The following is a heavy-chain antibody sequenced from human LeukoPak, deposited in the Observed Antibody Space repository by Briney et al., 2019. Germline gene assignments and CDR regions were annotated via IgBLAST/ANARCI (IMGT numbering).Heavy chain of an antibody. CDR3: AKHQLWLFDYYNYRDV. V-gene: IGHV4-39*01. D-gene: IGHD5-18*01. J-gene: IGHJ6*03. CDR1: GGSISSSSYY. Sequence: SETLSLTCTVSGGSISSSSYYWGWIRQPPGKGLEWIGSIYYSVSTYDNPSLKSRATISVDTSKNPFSLKLSSVTAADTAVYYCAKHQLWLFDYYNYRDVWGKGTTVTISS. CDR2: IYYSVST.